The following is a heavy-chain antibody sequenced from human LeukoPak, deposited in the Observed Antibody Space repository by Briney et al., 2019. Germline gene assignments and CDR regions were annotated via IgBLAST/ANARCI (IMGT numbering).Heavy chain of an antibody. CDR1: GFTFSSYG. Sequence: PGGSLRLSCAASGFTFSSYGMHWVRQAPGKGLEWVAVISYDGSNKYYADSVKGRFTISRDNSKNTLYLQMNSLRAEDTAVYYCAKDRPFFDDWGQGTLVTVSS. V-gene: IGHV3-30*18. CDR3: AKDRPFFDD. CDR2: ISYDGSNK. J-gene: IGHJ4*02.